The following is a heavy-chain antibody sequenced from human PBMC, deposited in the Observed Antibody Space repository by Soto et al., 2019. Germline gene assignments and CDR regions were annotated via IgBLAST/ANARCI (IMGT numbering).Heavy chain of an antibody. J-gene: IGHJ6*02. V-gene: IGHV3-74*01. D-gene: IGHD3-16*01. CDR3: ASNYAYAEGYYWYGIDV. CDR1: GFTFSRYW. Sequence: EVQLVESGGGLVLPGGSLRLSCAASGFTFSRYWMHWVRQAPGKGLVWVSRISSYGSDTHYADSVKGRFPISRDNAKNTLYLQMNSLRADDTAVYYCASNYAYAEGYYWYGIDVWGQGTTVTVSS. CDR2: ISSYGSDT.